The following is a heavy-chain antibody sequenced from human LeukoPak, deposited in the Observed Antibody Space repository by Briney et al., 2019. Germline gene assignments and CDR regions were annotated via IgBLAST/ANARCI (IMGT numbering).Heavy chain of an antibody. CDR2: ISYDGSNK. J-gene: IGHJ4*02. D-gene: IGHD2-15*01. Sequence: GGSLRLSCAASGFTFSSYGMHWVRQAPGKGLEWVAVISYDGSNKYYADSVKGRFTISRDNSKNTLDLQMNSLRVEGTAVYFCAKDKDTPATAQPQRGYFESWGQGTLVTVSS. CDR3: AKDKDTPATAQPQRGYFES. CDR1: GFTFSSYG. V-gene: IGHV3-30*18.